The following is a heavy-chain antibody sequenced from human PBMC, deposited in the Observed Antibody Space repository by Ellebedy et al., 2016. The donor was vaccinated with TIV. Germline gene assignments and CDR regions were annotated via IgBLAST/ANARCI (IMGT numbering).Heavy chain of an antibody. CDR3: AKDWVRGVIDYFDY. CDR2: ISGSGGST. CDR1: GFTFSNYA. J-gene: IGHJ4*02. V-gene: IGHV3-23*01. D-gene: IGHD3-10*01. Sequence: GESLKISXAASGFTFSNYAMTWVRQAPGKGLEWVSAISGSGGSTYYADSVKGRFTISRDNSKNTLYLQMNSLRAEDTAVYYCAKDWVRGVIDYFDYWGQGTLVTVSS.